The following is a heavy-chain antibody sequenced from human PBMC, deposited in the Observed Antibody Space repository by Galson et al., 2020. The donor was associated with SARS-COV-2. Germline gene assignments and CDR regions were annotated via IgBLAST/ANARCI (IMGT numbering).Heavy chain of an antibody. CDR1: GFTFSSYW. CDR2: INSDGSST. D-gene: IGHD2-2*01. V-gene: IGHV3-74*01. CDR3: ARDLRVVVPAAPGFPQHDYYYYGMDV. Sequence: GESLKISCAASGFTFSSYWMHWVRQAPGKGLVWVSRINSDGSSTSYADSVQGRFTISRDNAKNTLYLQMNSLRAEDTAVYYCARDLRVVVPAAPGFPQHDYYYYGMDVWGQGTTVTVSS. J-gene: IGHJ6*02.